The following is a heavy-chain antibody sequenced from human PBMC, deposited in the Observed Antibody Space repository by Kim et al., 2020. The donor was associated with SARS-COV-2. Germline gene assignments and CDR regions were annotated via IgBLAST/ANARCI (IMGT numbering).Heavy chain of an antibody. J-gene: IGHJ3*02. V-gene: IGHV4-59*01. CDR2: IYYSGST. CDR3: ARDRGDGYSDDAFDI. CDR1: GGSISSYY. D-gene: IGHD4-4*01. Sequence: SETLSLTCTVSGGSISSYYWSWIRQPPGKGLEWIGYIYYSGSTNYNPSLKSRVTISVDTSKNQFSLKLSSVTAADTAVYYCARDRGDGYSDDAFDIWGQG.